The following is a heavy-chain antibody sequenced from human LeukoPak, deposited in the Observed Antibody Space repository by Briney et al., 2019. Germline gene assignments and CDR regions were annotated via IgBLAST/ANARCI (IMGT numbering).Heavy chain of an antibody. CDR2: INQDGRIQ. CDR1: GFPFSDYW. J-gene: IGHJ4*02. CDR3: SRSLDY. V-gene: IGHV3-7*03. Sequence: PGGSLRLSCAASGFPFSDYWMDWVRQAPGKGMEWVANINQDGRIQYYADSVRGRFIISRNNAKNSPYLQMYSLRAEDTAIYFCSRSLDYLGQGALVTVSS.